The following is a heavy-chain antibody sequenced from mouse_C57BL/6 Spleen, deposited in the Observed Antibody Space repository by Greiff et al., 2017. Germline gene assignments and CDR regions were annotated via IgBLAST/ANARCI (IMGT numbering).Heavy chain of an antibody. CDR1: GYTFTDYY. CDR2: INPNNGGT. J-gene: IGHJ4*01. V-gene: IGHV1-26*01. D-gene: IGHD3-2*02. Sequence: VQLQQSGPELVKPGASVKISCKASGYTFTDYYMNWVKQSHGKSLEWIGDINPNNGGTSYNQKFKGKATLTVDKSSSTAYMELRSLTSEDSAVYYCARGGQAQAIAMDYWGQGTSVTVSS. CDR3: ARGGQAQAIAMDY.